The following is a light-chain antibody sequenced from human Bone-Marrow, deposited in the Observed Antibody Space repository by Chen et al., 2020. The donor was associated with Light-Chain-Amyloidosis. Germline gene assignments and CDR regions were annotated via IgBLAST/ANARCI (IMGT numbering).Light chain of an antibody. V-gene: IGLV3-21*02. CDR3: QVWDRSSDRPV. CDR1: NIGSTS. CDR2: DDS. J-gene: IGLJ3*02. Sequence: SYVLTQPSSLSVAPGQTATSACGGDNIGSTSVHCYQQTPGQAPLLVVYDDSDRPSGIPERLSGSNSGNTATLTISRVEAGDEADYYYQVWDRSSDRPVFGGGTKLTVL.